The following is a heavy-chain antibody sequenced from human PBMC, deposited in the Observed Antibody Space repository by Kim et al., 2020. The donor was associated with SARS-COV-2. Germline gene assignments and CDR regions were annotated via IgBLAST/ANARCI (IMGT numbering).Heavy chain of an antibody. Sequence: SETLSLTCTVSGGSISSGGYYWSWIRQHPGKGLEWIGYIYYSGSTYYNPSLKSRVTISVDTSKNQFSLKLSSVTAADTAVYYCARGLRGTMVRGVNDYWGQGTLVTVSS. CDR1: GGSISSGGYY. CDR3: ARGLRGTMVRGVNDY. CDR2: IYYSGST. V-gene: IGHV4-31*03. D-gene: IGHD3-10*01. J-gene: IGHJ4*02.